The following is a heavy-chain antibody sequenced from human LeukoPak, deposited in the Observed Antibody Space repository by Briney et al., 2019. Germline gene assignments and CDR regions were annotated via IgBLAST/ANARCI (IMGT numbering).Heavy chain of an antibody. V-gene: IGHV1-8*01. CDR1: GYTFTSYD. CDR2: MNPNSGNT. Sequence: GASVKVSCKASGYTFTSYDINWVRQATGRGLEWMGWMNPNSGNTGYAQKFQGRVTMTRNTSISTAYMELSSLRSEDTAVYYCARGKLSSSSKTWFDPWGQGTLVTVSS. CDR3: ARGKLSSSSKTWFDP. D-gene: IGHD6-6*01. J-gene: IGHJ5*02.